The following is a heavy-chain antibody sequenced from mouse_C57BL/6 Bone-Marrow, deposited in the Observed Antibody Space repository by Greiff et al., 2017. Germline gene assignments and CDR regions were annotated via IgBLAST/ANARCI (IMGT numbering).Heavy chain of an antibody. V-gene: IGHV1-18*01. Sequence: VQLKQSGPELVKPGASVKIPCKASGYTFTDYYMDWVKQSHGKSLEWIGDINPNNGGTIYNQKFKGKATLTVDKSSSTAYMELRSLTSEDTAVYYCASDYGRSYDWYFDVWGTGTTVTVSS. CDR3: ASDYGRSYDWYFDV. CDR2: INPNNGGT. CDR1: GYTFTDYY. D-gene: IGHD1-1*01. J-gene: IGHJ1*03.